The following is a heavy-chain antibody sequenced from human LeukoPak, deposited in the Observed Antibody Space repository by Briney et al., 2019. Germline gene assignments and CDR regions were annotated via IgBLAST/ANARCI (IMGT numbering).Heavy chain of an antibody. CDR2: IKQDGSEK. J-gene: IGHJ4*02. V-gene: IGHV3-7*03. D-gene: IGHD1-26*01. CDR1: GDSITSYY. Sequence: ETLSLTCTVSGDSITSYYWNWVRQAPGKGLEWVANIKQDGSEKYFVDSVKGRFTISGDNAKNSLYLQMNSLRAEDTAVYYCARGTVGGSYFDYWGQGTLVTVSS. CDR3: ARGTVGGSYFDY.